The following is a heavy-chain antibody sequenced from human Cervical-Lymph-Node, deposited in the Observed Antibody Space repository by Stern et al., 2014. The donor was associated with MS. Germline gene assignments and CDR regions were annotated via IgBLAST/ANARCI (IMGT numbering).Heavy chain of an antibody. D-gene: IGHD3-3*01. CDR2: IYCRWST. CDR1: GGSISSGGYY. Sequence: QLQLQESGPGLVKPSQTLSLTCTVSGGSISSGGYYWSWIRQHPRKGLEWIGDIYCRWSTYYNPSLKSRVTISVDTSKNQFSLKLSSVTAADTAVYYCARVSYDFWSGYYPFDYWGQGTLVTVSS. J-gene: IGHJ4*02. CDR3: ARVSYDFWSGYYPFDY. V-gene: IGHV4-31*03.